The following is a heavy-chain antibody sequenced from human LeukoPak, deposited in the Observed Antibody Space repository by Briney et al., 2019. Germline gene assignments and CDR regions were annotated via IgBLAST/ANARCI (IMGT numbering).Heavy chain of an antibody. J-gene: IGHJ4*02. CDR3: ARSSDYYDSSGYLFDY. D-gene: IGHD3-22*01. V-gene: IGHV1-58*02. CDR2: IVVGSGNT. CDR1: GFTFTSSA. Sequence: SVKVSCKASGFTFTSSAMQWVRQARGQRLEWIGWIVVGSGNTNYAQKFQERVTITRDMSTSTAYMELRSLRSDDTAVYYCARSSDYYDSSGYLFDYWGQGTLVTVSS.